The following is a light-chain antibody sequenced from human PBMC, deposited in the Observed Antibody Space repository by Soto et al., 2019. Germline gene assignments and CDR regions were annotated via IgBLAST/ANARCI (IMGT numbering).Light chain of an antibody. J-gene: IGKJ4*01. V-gene: IGKV3D-15*01. Sequence: VLTQPPCTPHLSPGQTATPSCRASKSVSTYLAWYQQSSGQAPRLLIYGASSRASGIPDRFSGSGSGTDFTLTISSLQSEDCAIYYCQQYHTWPITLGGGTKVDI. CDR3: QQYHTWPIT. CDR2: GAS. CDR1: KSVSTY.